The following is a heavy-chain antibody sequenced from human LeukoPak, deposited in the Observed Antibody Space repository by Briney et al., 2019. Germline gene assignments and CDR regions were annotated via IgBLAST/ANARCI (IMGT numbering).Heavy chain of an antibody. CDR2: ISYDGSNI. Sequence: GGSLRLSCAASGFTFSNYGMHWVRQAPGKGLEWVAVISYDGSNIYYADSVKGRFTISRDNSKNTLYLQMNSLRAEDTAVYYCAKALPQYYDFWSGFFDYWGQGTLVTVSS. D-gene: IGHD3-3*01. CDR1: GFTFSNYG. CDR3: AKALPQYYDFWSGFFDY. J-gene: IGHJ4*02. V-gene: IGHV3-30*18.